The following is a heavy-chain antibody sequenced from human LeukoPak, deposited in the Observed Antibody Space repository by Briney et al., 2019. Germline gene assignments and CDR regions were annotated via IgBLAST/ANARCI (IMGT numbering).Heavy chain of an antibody. V-gene: IGHV1-2*02. CDR1: GCILTDYY. D-gene: IGHD6-19*01. Sequence: GSVKVSCQASGCILTDYYMHWVRPAPGQGLAWMGWIHPNSGGTNYDQKFQGRFTMIRDTPIGTAYIELNRLCSDHTAVDYCARDPLAGRIGYSSGWYVFNYFDYWGQGTLVTVSS. CDR2: IHPNSGGT. CDR3: ARDPLAGRIGYSSGWYVFNYFDY. J-gene: IGHJ4*02.